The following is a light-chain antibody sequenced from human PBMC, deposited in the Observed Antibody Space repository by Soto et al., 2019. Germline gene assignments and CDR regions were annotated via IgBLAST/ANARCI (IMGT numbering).Light chain of an antibody. CDR1: EYVDIY. CDR3: QQRRNWPPLT. CDR2: HAS. J-gene: IGKJ4*01. Sequence: EIVLTQSPGTLSLSPGERATLSCRASEYVDIYLAWYQQKPGQAPRLLIYHASHRATGIPARFSGSGSGTDFTLTISSLEPEDSAVYYCQQRRNWPPLTFGGGTRVEIK. V-gene: IGKV3-11*01.